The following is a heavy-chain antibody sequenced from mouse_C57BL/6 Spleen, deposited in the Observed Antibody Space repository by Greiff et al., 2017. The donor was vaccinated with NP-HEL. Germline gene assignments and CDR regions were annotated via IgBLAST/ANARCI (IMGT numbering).Heavy chain of an antibody. CDR3: ARGDSYGSSPAWFAY. CDR2: INPNNGGT. J-gene: IGHJ3*01. Sequence: EVQLQQSGPELVKPGASVKMSCKASGYTFTDYNMHWVKQSHGKSLEWIGYINPNNGGTSYNQKFKGKATLTVNKSSSTAYMELRSLTSEDAAVYYCARGDSYGSSPAWFAYWGQGTLVTVSA. D-gene: IGHD1-1*01. V-gene: IGHV1-22*01. CDR1: GYTFTDYN.